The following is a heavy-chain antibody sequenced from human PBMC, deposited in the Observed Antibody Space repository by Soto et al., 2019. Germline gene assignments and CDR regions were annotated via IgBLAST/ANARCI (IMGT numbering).Heavy chain of an antibody. CDR1: GGTFSSYA. CDR2: IIPIFGTA. V-gene: IGHV1-69*13. CDR3: ARKKRDGYNPLFFDY. J-gene: IGHJ4*02. Sequence: VASVKVSCKASGGTFSSYAISWVRQAPGQGLEWMGGIIPIFGTANYAQKFQGRVTITADESTSTAYMELSSLRSEDTAVYYCARKKRDGYNPLFFDYWGQGXLVTVYS. D-gene: IGHD5-12*01.